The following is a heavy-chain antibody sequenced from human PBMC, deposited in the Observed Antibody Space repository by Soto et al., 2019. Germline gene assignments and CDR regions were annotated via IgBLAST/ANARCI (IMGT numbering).Heavy chain of an antibody. CDR3: ASATYYDFWSGYPYYFDY. CDR2: ISYDGSNK. Sequence: QVQLVESGGGVVQPGRSLRLSCAASGFTFSSYAMHWVRQAPGKGLEWVAVISYDGSNKYYADSVKGRFTISRDNSKNTLYLQMNSLRAEDKAVYYCASATYYDFWSGYPYYFDYWGQGTLVTVSS. D-gene: IGHD3-3*01. J-gene: IGHJ4*02. CDR1: GFTFSSYA. V-gene: IGHV3-30-3*01.